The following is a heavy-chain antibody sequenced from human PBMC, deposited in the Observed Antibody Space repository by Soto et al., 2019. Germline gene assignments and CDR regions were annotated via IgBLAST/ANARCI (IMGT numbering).Heavy chain of an antibody. CDR1: GGSVSSGSYY. Sequence: QVQLQESGPGLVKPSETLSLTCTVSGGSVSSGSYYWSWIRQPPGKGLEWIGYIYYSGSTNYNPSLKSRVTISVDTSKNQFSLKLSSVTAADTSVYYCARGVVVVIDYWYLDLWGRGTLVTVSS. D-gene: IGHD3-22*01. V-gene: IGHV4-61*01. CDR3: ARGVVVVIDYWYLDL. J-gene: IGHJ2*01. CDR2: IYYSGST.